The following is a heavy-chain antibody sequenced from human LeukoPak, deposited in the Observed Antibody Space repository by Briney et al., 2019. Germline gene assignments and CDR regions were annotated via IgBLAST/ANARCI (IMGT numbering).Heavy chain of an antibody. J-gene: IGHJ4*02. V-gene: IGHV4-39*01. CDR3: ARHVPNTVTRRRAFDY. CDR2: IYYSGST. D-gene: IGHD4-17*01. Sequence: PSETLSLTCTVSGGSISSSSYYWGWIRQPPGKGLEWIGSIYYSGSTYYNPSLKSRVTISVDTSKNQFSLKLSSVTAVDTAVYYCARHVPNTVTRRRAFDYWGQGTLVTVSS. CDR1: GGSISSSSYY.